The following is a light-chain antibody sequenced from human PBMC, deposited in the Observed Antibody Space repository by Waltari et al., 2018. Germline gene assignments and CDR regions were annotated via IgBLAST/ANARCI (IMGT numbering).Light chain of an antibody. CDR2: NTD. CDR3: LFYLGGGIWV. CDR1: SGSVSRSRY. V-gene: IGLV8-61*01. J-gene: IGLJ3*02. Sequence: QTVVTQEPSVSVSPGGTVTLTCGLNSGSVSRSRYPAWYRQTPGQPPRRLIYNTDTRAVGIPPRFFGSILENKAALTIAQAQADDECDYFCLFYLGGGIWVFGGGTKLTV.